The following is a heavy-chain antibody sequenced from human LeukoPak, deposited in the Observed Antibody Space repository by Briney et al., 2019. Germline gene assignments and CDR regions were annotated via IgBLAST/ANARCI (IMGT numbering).Heavy chain of an antibody. CDR1: GGSFSGYY. CDR3: ARDRAGSGWPAYYFDY. J-gene: IGHJ4*02. D-gene: IGHD6-19*01. V-gene: IGHV4-34*01. Sequence: PSETLSLTCAVYGGSFSGYYWSWIRQPPGKGLEWIGEINHSGSTNYNPSLKSRVTISVDTSKNQFSLKLSSVTAADTAVYYCARDRAGSGWPAYYFDYWGQGTLVTVSS. CDR2: INHSGST.